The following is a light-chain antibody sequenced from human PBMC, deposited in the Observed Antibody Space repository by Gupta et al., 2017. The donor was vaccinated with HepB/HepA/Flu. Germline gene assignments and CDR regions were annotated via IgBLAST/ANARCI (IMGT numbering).Light chain of an antibody. V-gene: IGKV3-20*01. Sequence: ENVLTQSPGTLSLSPGERATLSCRTSQSVSSSYLAWYQQKPGQAPRLLIYGASSRATGIPDRFSGSGSGTDFTLTISRLEPEDFAVYYCQQWGTFGPGTKVDIK. CDR1: QSVSSSY. CDR3: QQWGT. CDR2: GAS. J-gene: IGKJ3*01.